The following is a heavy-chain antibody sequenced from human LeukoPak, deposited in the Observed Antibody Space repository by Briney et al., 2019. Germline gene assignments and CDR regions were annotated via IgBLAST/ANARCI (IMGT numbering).Heavy chain of an antibody. CDR2: ISSSGSTI. CDR3: ARGEYYDSSGYPEDY. D-gene: IGHD3-22*01. V-gene: IGHV3-11*01. CDR1: GFTFSDYY. Sequence: GGSLRLSCTASGFTFSDYYMSWIRQAPGKGLEWVSYISSSGSTIYYADSVKGRFTISRDNAKNSLYLQMNSLRAEDTAVYYCARGEYYDSSGYPEDYWGQGTLVTVSS. J-gene: IGHJ4*02.